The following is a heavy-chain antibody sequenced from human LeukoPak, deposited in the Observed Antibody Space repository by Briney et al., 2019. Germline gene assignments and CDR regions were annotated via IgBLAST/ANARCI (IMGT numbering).Heavy chain of an antibody. J-gene: IGHJ6*02. CDR1: GFTFSSYA. Sequence: GGSLRLSCAASGFTFSSYAMSWVRQAPGKGLEWVSAISGSGGSTYYADSVKGRFTISRDNSKNTLYLQMNSLRAEDTAVYYCAKDTIAYSGSSYYYYGMDVWGQGTTVTVSS. D-gene: IGHD1-26*01. CDR2: ISGSGGST. V-gene: IGHV3-23*01. CDR3: AKDTIAYSGSSYYYYGMDV.